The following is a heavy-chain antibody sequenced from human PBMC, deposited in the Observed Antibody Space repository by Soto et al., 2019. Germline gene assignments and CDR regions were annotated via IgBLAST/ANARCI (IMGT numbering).Heavy chain of an antibody. D-gene: IGHD3-10*01. J-gene: IGHJ4*02. V-gene: IGHV3-23*01. Sequence: HPGGSLRLSCAASGFTFSSYAMSWIRQAPGKGLEWVSAISGSGGSTYYADSVKGRFTISRDNSKNTLYLQMNSLRAEDTAVYYCAKDRPLIMVRGVINKLGYFDYWGQGTLVTVSS. CDR1: GFTFSSYA. CDR2: ISGSGGST. CDR3: AKDRPLIMVRGVINKLGYFDY.